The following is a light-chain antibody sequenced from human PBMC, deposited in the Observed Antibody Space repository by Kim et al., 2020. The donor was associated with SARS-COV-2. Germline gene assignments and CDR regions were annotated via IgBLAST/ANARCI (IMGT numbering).Light chain of an antibody. Sequence: PGQSVTISCTGTSSDVGGYNYVSWYQQHPGKAPKLMIYDVSKRPSGVPDRFSGSKSGNTASLTISGLQAEDEADYYCCSYAGSYTVFGGGTKLTVL. CDR2: DVS. CDR1: SSDVGGYNY. CDR3: CSYAGSYTV. V-gene: IGLV2-11*01. J-gene: IGLJ3*02.